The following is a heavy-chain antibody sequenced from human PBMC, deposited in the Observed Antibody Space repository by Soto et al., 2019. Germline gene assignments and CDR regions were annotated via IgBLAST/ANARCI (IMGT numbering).Heavy chain of an antibody. Sequence: QVQLVESGGGVVQPGRSLRLSCAASGFTFSSYGMHWVRQAPGKGLEWGAVISYDGSNKYYADSVKGRFTISRDNSKNTLYLQMNSLRAEDTAVYYCAKDLFVVGATCIDYWGQGTLVTVSS. D-gene: IGHD1-26*01. CDR3: AKDLFVVGATCIDY. V-gene: IGHV3-30*18. CDR2: ISYDGSNK. J-gene: IGHJ4*02. CDR1: GFTFSSYG.